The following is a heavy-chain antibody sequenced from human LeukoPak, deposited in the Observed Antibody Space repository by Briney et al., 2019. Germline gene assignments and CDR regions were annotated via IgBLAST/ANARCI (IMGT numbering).Heavy chain of an antibody. CDR3: VATRVCGGVLLRPNCLYFEN. V-gene: IGHV3-23*01. CDR1: GFTLTNHG. D-gene: IGHD3-10*01. J-gene: IGHJ4*02. Sequence: GGSLRLSCAVSGFTLTNHGVSWVRQATGKGLEWVSGIDYSGGNTNYADSVLGRFTVSRDNSKNTPYLQMNSLRAEDTAVYYCVATRVCGGVLLRPNCLYFENWGQGTLLSVSS. CDR2: IDYSGGNT.